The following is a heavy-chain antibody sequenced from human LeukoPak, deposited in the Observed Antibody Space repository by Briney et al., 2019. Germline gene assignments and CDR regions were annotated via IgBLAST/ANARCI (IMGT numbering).Heavy chain of an antibody. CDR3: ARVKTSNYYYYYGMDV. CDR1: GGSFSGYY. J-gene: IGHJ6*02. CDR2: INDSEST. Sequence: SETLSLTCAVYGGSFSGYYWSWIRQFPGKGLEWIGEINDSESTNFNPSLKSRVTISVDTSKNQFSLKLSSVTAADTAVYYCARVKTSNYYYYYGMDVWGQGTTVTVSS. V-gene: IGHV4-34*01.